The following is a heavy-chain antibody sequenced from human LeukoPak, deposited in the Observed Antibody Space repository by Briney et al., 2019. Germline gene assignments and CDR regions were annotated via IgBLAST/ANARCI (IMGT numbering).Heavy chain of an antibody. CDR2: ISGSGGST. CDR3: ANRGYSYGVDY. V-gene: IGHV3-23*01. CDR1: GFTFSSYA. J-gene: IGHJ4*02. D-gene: IGHD5-18*01. Sequence: GGSLRLSCAASGFTFSSYAMSWVRQAPGKGLEWVSAISGSGGSTYYADSVKGRSTISRDNSKNTLYLQMNSLRAEDTAVYYCANRGYSYGVDYWGQGTLVTVSS.